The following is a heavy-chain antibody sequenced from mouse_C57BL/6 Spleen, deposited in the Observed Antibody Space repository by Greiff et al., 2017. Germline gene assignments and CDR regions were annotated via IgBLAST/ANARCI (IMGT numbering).Heavy chain of an antibody. J-gene: IGHJ4*01. CDR1: GYTFTSYW. CDR2: IDPSDSYT. V-gene: IGHV1-50*01. Sequence: QVQLQQPGAELVKPGASVKLSCKASGYTFTSYWMQWVKQRPGQGLEWIGEIDPSDSYTNYNQKFKGKATLTLDTSSSTAYMQLSSLTSEDSAVYYCARSPSMDYWGQGTSVTVSS. CDR3: ARSPSMDY.